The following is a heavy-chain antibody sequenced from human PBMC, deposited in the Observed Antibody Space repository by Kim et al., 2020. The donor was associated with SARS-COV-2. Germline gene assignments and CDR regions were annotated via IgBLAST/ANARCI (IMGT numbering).Heavy chain of an antibody. CDR3: ARRPPLGRRNFDY. CDR2: INHSGST. V-gene: IGHV4-34*01. D-gene: IGHD7-27*01. Sequence: SETLSLTCAVYGGSFSGYYWSWIRQPPGKGLEWIGEINHSGSTNYNPSLKSRVTISVDTSKNQFSLKLSSVTAADTAVYYCARRPPLGRRNFDYWGQGTLVTVSS. J-gene: IGHJ4*02. CDR1: GGSFSGYY.